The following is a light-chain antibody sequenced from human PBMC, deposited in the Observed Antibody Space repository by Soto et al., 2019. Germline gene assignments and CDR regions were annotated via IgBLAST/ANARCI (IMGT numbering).Light chain of an antibody. V-gene: IGKV3-20*01. CDR3: QEYHSPPLT. CDR2: GAL. Sequence: EIVLTQSPGTLSVSPGQRATLSCRASQNSRSNYVAWFQQTPGQAPRLLIYGALNRASGIPDRFSGSGSGTEFTLTISSLEPEDFVVYYCQEYHSPPLTFGKGAKVDI. J-gene: IGKJ1*01. CDR1: QNSRSNY.